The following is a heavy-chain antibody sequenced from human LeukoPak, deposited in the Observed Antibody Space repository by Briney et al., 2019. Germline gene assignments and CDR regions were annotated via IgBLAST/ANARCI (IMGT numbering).Heavy chain of an antibody. D-gene: IGHD5-24*01. CDR1: GFTFSSYA. Sequence: GGSLRLSCAASGFTFSSYAMHWVRQAPGKGLEWVAVISYDGSNKYYADSVKGRFTISRDNSKNTLYLQMNSLRAEDTAVYYCARSPGRWLQLALSAFDIWGQGTMVTVSS. J-gene: IGHJ3*02. CDR2: ISYDGSNK. CDR3: ARSPGRWLQLALSAFDI. V-gene: IGHV3-30*01.